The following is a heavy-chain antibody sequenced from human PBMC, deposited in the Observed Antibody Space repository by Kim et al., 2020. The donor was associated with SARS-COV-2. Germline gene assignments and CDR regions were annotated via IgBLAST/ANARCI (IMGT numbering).Heavy chain of an antibody. Sequence: GGSLRLSCAASGFTFSSYGMHWVRQAPGKGLEWVAVISYDGSNKYYADSVNGRFTISRDNSKNTLYLQMNSLRAEDTAVYYCAKAPSAHTWELLHFDYWGQGTLVTVSS. CDR1: GFTFSSYG. V-gene: IGHV3-30*18. D-gene: IGHD1-26*01. CDR2: ISYDGSNK. CDR3: AKAPSAHTWELLHFDY. J-gene: IGHJ4*02.